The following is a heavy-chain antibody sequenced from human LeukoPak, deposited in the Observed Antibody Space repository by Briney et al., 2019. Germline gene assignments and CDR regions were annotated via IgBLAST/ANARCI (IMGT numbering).Heavy chain of an antibody. Sequence: GESLKISCKGSGYSFTSYWIGRVRQMPGKGLEWMGIIYPGDSDTRYSPSFQDQVTISADKSISTAYLQWSSLKASDTAMYYCARLSYDFWSGYKSMPNWFDPWGQGTLVTVSS. CDR3: ARLSYDFWSGYKSMPNWFDP. J-gene: IGHJ5*02. CDR2: IYPGDSDT. CDR1: GYSFTSYW. D-gene: IGHD3-3*01. V-gene: IGHV5-51*01.